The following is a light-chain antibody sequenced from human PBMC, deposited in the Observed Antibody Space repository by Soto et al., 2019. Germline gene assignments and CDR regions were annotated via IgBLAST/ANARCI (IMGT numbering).Light chain of an antibody. Sequence: DIQMTQSPSSLSASVGDRVTITCQASQDITNLLNWYQHKPGKAPKLLIYGASNLETGVPPRFSGSGSRTDFTFTISILQPEDIATYYCQQYDILPWTSGQGTKVEIK. CDR3: QQYDILPWT. CDR1: QDITNL. J-gene: IGKJ1*01. CDR2: GAS. V-gene: IGKV1-33*01.